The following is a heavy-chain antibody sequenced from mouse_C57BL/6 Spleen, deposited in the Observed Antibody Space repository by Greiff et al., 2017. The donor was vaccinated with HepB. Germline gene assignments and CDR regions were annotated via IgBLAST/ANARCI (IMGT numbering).Heavy chain of an antibody. CDR3: ARKRTSFDY. V-gene: IGHV1-64*01. Sequence: QVHVKQPGAELVKPGASVKLSCKASGYTFTSYWMHWVKQRPGQGLEWIGMIHPNSGSTNYNEKFKSKATLTVDKSSSTAYMQLSSLTSEDSAVYYCARKRTSFDYWGQGTTLTVSS. CDR1: GYTFTSYW. CDR2: IHPNSGST. J-gene: IGHJ2*01.